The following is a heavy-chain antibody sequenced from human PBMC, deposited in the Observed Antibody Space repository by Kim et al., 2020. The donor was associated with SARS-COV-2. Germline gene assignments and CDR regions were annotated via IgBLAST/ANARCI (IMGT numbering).Heavy chain of an antibody. CDR2: IWYDGSNK. CDR3: ARDNHIVVVPAALGSSYYGMDV. D-gene: IGHD2-2*01. CDR1: GFTFSSYG. J-gene: IGHJ6*02. Sequence: GGSLRLSCAASGFTFSSYGMHWVRQAPGKGLEWVAVIWYDGSNKYYADSVKGRFTISRDNSKNTLYLQMNSLRAEDTAVYYCARDNHIVVVPAALGSSYYGMDVWGQGTTVTVSS. V-gene: IGHV3-33*01.